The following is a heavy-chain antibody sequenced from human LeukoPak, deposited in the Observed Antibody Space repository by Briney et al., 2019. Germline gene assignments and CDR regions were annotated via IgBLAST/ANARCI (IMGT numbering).Heavy chain of an antibody. V-gene: IGHV3-11*01. J-gene: IGHJ4*02. CDR1: GFTFSDYY. Sequence: PGGSLRLSCAASGFTFSDYYMSWIRQAPGKGLEWVSYISSSGATTYYADSVKGRFTISRDISKNTLYLQMNSLTAEDSAVYYCAKEFIAGDGHVDCDSWGQGTLVTVSS. CDR3: AKEFIAGDGHVDCDS. CDR2: ISSSGATT. D-gene: IGHD5-24*01.